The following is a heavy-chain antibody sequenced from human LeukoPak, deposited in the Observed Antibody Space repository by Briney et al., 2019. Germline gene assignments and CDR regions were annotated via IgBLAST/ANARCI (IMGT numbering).Heavy chain of an antibody. CDR2: VHNSGEN. J-gene: IGHJ3*02. CDR3: ARQPANTGAFDI. V-gene: IGHV4-59*08. D-gene: IGHD5-18*01. Sequence: SETLSLTCTVSGGSINAYYWSWLRQPPGKGLEWVAYVHNSGENNYNASLKSRVPISVDKANNQMSLRLNFVTAADTAVYYCARQPANTGAFDIWGLGTMVTVSS. CDR1: GGSINAYY.